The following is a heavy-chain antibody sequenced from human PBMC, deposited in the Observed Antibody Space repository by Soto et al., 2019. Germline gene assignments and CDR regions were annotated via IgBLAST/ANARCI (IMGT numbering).Heavy chain of an antibody. CDR2: IIPILGIA. Sequence: QVQLVQSGAEVKKPGSSVKVSCKASGGTFSSYTISWVRQAPGQGLEWMGRIIPILGIANYAQKFQGRVTITADKSTSTAYMELSSLRSEDTAVYYCASAKYGDNEKFDYWGRGTLVTVSS. CDR1: GGTFSSYT. V-gene: IGHV1-69*02. J-gene: IGHJ4*02. D-gene: IGHD4-17*01. CDR3: ASAKYGDNEKFDY.